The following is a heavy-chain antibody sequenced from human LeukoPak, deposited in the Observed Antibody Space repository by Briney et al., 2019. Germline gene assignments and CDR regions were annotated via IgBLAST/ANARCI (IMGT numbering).Heavy chain of an antibody. V-gene: IGHV3-23*01. Sequence: HPGGSLRLSCVASGFTLRSYVMNWVRQTPGKGLEWVSSISGSGDSTFYADSVKGRFSISRDNSKNTLYLQVNGLRTEDTAVYYCAKRSGSGGPFDYWGQGILVTVSS. CDR3: AKRSGSGGPFDY. D-gene: IGHD3-10*01. CDR1: GFTLRSYV. CDR2: ISGSGDST. J-gene: IGHJ4*02.